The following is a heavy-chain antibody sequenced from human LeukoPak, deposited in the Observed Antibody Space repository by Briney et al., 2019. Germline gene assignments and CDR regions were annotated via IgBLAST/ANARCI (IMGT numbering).Heavy chain of an antibody. V-gene: IGHV3-7*01. D-gene: IGHD6-19*01. CDR1: GFTFTRYW. Sequence: GGSLRLSCAASGFTFTRYWMSWVRQAPGKGLEWVANIKQDGSEKYYVDSAKGRFTISRDNAKNSLYLQMNSLRDEDTAVYYCASEHVAVPGENWGQGTLVTVSS. J-gene: IGHJ4*02. CDR2: IKQDGSEK. CDR3: ASEHVAVPGEN.